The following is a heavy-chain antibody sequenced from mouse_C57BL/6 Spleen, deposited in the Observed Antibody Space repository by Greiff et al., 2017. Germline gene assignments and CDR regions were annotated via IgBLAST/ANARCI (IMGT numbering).Heavy chain of an antibody. CDR2: ISTYYGDA. Sequence: VQLQQSGPELVRPGVSVKISCKGSGYTFTDYAMHWVKQSHAKSLEWIGVISTYYGDASYNQKFKDKATMTLDKSSSTAYMELARLTSEDSAVYYCARHDYYGSYYAMDYWGQGTSVTVSS. CDR3: ARHDYYGSYYAMDY. J-gene: IGHJ4*01. V-gene: IGHV1-67*01. D-gene: IGHD1-1*01. CDR1: GYTFTDYA.